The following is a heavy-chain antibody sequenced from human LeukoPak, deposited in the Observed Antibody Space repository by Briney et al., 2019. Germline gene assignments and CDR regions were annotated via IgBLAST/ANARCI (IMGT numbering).Heavy chain of an antibody. CDR3: ARGPVWWLQRGYYYYMDV. Sequence: SVKVSRKASGGTFSSYAISWVRQAPGQGLEWMGGIIPIFGTANYAQKFQGRVTITADKSTSTAYMELSSLRSEDTAVYYCARGPVWWLQRGYYYYMDVWGKGTTVTISS. J-gene: IGHJ6*03. CDR2: IIPIFGTA. D-gene: IGHD5-12*01. CDR1: GGTFSSYA. V-gene: IGHV1-69*06.